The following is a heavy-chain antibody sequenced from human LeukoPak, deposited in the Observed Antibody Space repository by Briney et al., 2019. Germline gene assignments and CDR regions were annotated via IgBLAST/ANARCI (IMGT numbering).Heavy chain of an antibody. J-gene: IGHJ3*02. CDR2: IYPGDSDT. CDR1: GYSFTSYW. D-gene: IGHD6-19*01. CDR3: ARRVAVAGTDAFEI. Sequence: PGESLKITCKGSGYSFTSYWIGWVRQMPGEGLEWMGIIYPGDSDTRYSPSFQGQVTISADKSISTAYLQWSSLKASDTAMYYCARRVAVAGTDAFEIWGQGTMVTVSS. V-gene: IGHV5-51*01.